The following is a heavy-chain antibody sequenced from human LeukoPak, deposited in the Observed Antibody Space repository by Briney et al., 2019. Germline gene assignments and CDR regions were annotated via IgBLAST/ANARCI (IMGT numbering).Heavy chain of an antibody. J-gene: IGHJ6*02. Sequence: SETLSLTCTVSGGSISSYYWSWIRQSPGKGLEWIGFMYYSGSTNYNPSLKSRVTMSVDTSTNQFSLQLSSVTAADTAVYYCARDPVTAGYYYGMDVWGQGTTVTVSS. CDR2: MYYSGST. CDR3: ARDPVTAGYYYGMDV. V-gene: IGHV4-59*01. CDR1: GGSISSYY. D-gene: IGHD1-14*01.